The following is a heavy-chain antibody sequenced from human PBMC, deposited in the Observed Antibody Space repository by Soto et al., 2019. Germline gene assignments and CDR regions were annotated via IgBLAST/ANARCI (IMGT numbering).Heavy chain of an antibody. J-gene: IGHJ6*02. CDR2: INHSGTT. D-gene: IGHD1-7*01. Sequence: SESLSLTCAVYGGSFSNYYWSWIRQPPGKGLEWIGEINHSGTTNYKPSLKSRVTISVDTSKNQFSLKASDTAMYYCARGDWNYRVRGNYYYGMDVWGQGTTVTVSS. CDR1: GGSFSNYY. CDR3: ARGDWNYRVRGNYYYGMDV. V-gene: IGHV4-34*01.